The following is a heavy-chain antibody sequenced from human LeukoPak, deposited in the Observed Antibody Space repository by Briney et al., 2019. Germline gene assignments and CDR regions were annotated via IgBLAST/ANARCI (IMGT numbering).Heavy chain of an antibody. CDR3: ARGGGYNYGYFDY. Sequence: SETLSLTCTVSGGSISNYYWSWIRQPPGKGLEWIGYIYSSGSSNHNPSLKSRVTISVDTSKNQFSLKLSSVTAADTAACYCARGGGYNYGYFDYWGRGIQVTVSS. CDR2: IYSSGSS. CDR1: GGSISNYY. D-gene: IGHD5-18*01. J-gene: IGHJ4*02. V-gene: IGHV4-59*01.